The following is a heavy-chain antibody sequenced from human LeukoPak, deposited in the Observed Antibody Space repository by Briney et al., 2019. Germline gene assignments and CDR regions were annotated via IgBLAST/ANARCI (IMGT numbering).Heavy chain of an antibody. D-gene: IGHD3-22*01. J-gene: IGHJ3*02. CDR2: ISYDGSNK. Sequence: PGGSLRLSCAASGFTFSSYGMHWVRQAPGKGLEWVAVISYDGSNKYYADSVKGRFTISRDNSKNTLYLQMNSLRAEDTAVYYCAKDYYDSSGYYPLNAFDIWGQGTMVTVSS. V-gene: IGHV3-30*18. CDR1: GFTFSSYG. CDR3: AKDYYDSSGYYPLNAFDI.